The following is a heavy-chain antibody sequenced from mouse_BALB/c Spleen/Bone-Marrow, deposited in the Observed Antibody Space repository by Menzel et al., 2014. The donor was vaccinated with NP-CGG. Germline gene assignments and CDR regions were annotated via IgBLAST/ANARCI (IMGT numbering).Heavy chain of an antibody. Sequence: EVKLIESGGGLALPGGSRIFFCAASGFTFSCFVMSWVRLAPERGLEWVAYISSGSSTIFYADTVKGRFTISRDNPKNPLFLQMTSLRSEDTAIYYCTRGTNREGFDYWRQGTTLTVST. CDR1: GFTFSCFV. CDR3: TRGTNREGFDY. CDR2: ISSGSSTI. D-gene: IGHD3-3*01. V-gene: IGHV5-17*02. J-gene: IGHJ2*01.